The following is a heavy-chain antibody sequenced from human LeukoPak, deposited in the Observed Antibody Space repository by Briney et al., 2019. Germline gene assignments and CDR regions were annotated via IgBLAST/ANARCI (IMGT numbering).Heavy chain of an antibody. CDR1: GFTFSSYE. D-gene: IGHD3-10*01. V-gene: IGHV3-48*03. CDR3: ARVQWFGELSQYFDY. J-gene: IGHJ4*02. Sequence: PGGSLTLSCAASGFTFSSYEMNWVRQAPGKGLEWVSYISSSGSTIYYADSVKGRFTISRDNAKNSLYLQMNSLRAEDTAVYYCARVQWFGELSQYFDYWGQGTLVTVSS. CDR2: ISSSGSTI.